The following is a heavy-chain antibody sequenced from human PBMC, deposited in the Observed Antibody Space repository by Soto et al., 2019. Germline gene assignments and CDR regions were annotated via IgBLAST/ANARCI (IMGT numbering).Heavy chain of an antibody. CDR3: GRRERAVGSDGWFDP. V-gene: IGHV4-39*01. CDR2: IYYSGST. D-gene: IGHD2-15*01. Sequence: ASETLSLTCTVSGGSISSSSFHWGWIRQPPGKGLEWIGSIYYSGSTYYSPSLKSRVTISVDTSKNQFSLKLSSVTAAATAVYYCGRRERAVGSDGWFDPWGKETRV. CDR1: GGSISSSSFH. J-gene: IGHJ5*02.